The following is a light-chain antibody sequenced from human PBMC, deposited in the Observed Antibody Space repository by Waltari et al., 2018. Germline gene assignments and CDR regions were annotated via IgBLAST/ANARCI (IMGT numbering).Light chain of an antibody. J-gene: IGLJ3*02. CDR3: QAWDSSTGV. CDR1: NLGDKY. CDR2: QDT. Sequence: SSALAQPPSVSVSPGQTASITCSGANLGDKYASWYQQRPGHSPVLVIYQDTKRPSGIPERFSGSNSGNTATLTISGTQALDEADYYCQAWDSSTGVFGGGTKLTVL. V-gene: IGLV3-1*01.